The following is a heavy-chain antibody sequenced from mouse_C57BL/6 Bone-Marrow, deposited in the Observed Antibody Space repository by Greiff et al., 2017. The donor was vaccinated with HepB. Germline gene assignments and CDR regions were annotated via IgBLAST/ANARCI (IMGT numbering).Heavy chain of an antibody. D-gene: IGHD1-1*02. CDR3: TVGVNVGAYSFDY. J-gene: IGHJ2*01. CDR1: GFTFSDAW. V-gene: IGHV6-6*01. Sequence: EVQLVESGGGLVQPGGSMKLSCAASGFTFSDAWMDWVRQSPEKGLEWVAEIRNKANNHATYYAESVKGRFTISRDDSKSSVYLQMNSLRAEDTGIYYCTVGVNVGAYSFDYWGQGTTLTVSS. CDR2: IRNKANNHAT.